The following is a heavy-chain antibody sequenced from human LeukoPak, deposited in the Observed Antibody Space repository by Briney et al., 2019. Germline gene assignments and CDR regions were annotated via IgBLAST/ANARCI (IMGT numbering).Heavy chain of an antibody. V-gene: IGHV3-30*19. D-gene: IGHD2-8*02. Sequence: GGSLRLSCTTSGFNFRAYWMAWVRQAPGKGLEWVAVISYDGSNKYYADSVKGRFTISRDYSKNTLYLQMNSLRAEDTAVYYCAREEGLVLDYWGQGTLVAVSS. J-gene: IGHJ4*02. CDR2: ISYDGSNK. CDR3: AREEGLVLDY. CDR1: GFNFRAYW.